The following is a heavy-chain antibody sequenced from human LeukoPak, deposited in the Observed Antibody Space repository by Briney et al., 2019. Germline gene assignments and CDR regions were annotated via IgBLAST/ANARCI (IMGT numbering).Heavy chain of an antibody. V-gene: IGHV4-59*12. CDR1: GGSIRSYY. D-gene: IGHD3-9*01. CDR2: IYYSGST. Sequence: PSETLSLTCTVSGGSIRSYYWSWIRQPPGKGLEWIGYIYYSGSTNYNPSLKSRVTISVDTSKNQFSLKLSSVTAADTAVYYCAREYDILTGTYDYWGQGTLVTVSS. CDR3: AREYDILTGTYDY. J-gene: IGHJ4*02.